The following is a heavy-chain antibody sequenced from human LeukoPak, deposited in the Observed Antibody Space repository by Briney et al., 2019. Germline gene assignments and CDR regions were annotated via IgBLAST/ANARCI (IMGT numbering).Heavy chain of an antibody. V-gene: IGHV4-59*01. CDR1: GASIVNTS. Sequence: SETLSPTCPAPGASIVNTSGSWIRQPPGKGLGWFGYIYYSGSTNYNPSLRSRVTISVDTSKNQFSLKLTSVTAADTAVYYCARGGGWTGARKDFDYWGQGTLVTVSS. CDR3: ARGGGWTGARKDFDY. D-gene: IGHD3/OR15-3a*01. CDR2: IYYSGST. J-gene: IGHJ4*02.